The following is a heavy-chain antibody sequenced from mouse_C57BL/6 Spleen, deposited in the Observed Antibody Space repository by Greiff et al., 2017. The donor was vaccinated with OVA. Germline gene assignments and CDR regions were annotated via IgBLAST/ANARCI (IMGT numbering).Heavy chain of an antibody. CDR1: GYTFTSYW. J-gene: IGHJ2*01. CDR2: IDPSDSET. D-gene: IGHD3-3*01. Sequence: QVQLQQPGAVLVRPGSSVKLSCKASGYTFTSYWMHWVKQRPIQGLEWIGNIDPSDSETHYNQKFKDKATLTVDKSSSTAYMQLSSLTSEDSAVYYCARSRDWLDYWGQGTTLTVSS. V-gene: IGHV1-52*01. CDR3: ARSRDWLDY.